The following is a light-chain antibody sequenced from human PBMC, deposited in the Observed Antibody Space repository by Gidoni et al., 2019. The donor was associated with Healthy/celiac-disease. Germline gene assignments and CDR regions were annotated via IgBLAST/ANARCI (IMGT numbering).Light chain of an antibody. CDR2: DAS. V-gene: IGKV1-33*01. CDR3: QQYDNPLLT. CDR1: QDISNY. Sequence: DIQMTQSPSSLSASVGDRVTITCQASQDISNYLNWYQQNPGKAPKLLIYDASNLETGVPSRFSGSGSGTDFTFTISSLQPEDIATYYCQQYDNPLLTFGGGTKVEIK. J-gene: IGKJ4*01.